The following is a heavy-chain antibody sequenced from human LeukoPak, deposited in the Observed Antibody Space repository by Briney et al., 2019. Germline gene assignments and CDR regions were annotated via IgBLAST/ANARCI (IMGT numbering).Heavy chain of an antibody. Sequence: GASVKVSCKASGYTFTSYYMHWVRQAPGQGLEWMGIINPSGGTTRYAQKFQGRVTITADESTSTAYMELSSLRSEDTAVYYCARGGPITPISSNSYYYMDVWGKGTTVTVSS. CDR3: ARGGPITPISSNSYYYMDV. CDR1: GYTFTSYY. CDR2: INPSGGTT. V-gene: IGHV1-46*01. D-gene: IGHD1-14*01. J-gene: IGHJ6*03.